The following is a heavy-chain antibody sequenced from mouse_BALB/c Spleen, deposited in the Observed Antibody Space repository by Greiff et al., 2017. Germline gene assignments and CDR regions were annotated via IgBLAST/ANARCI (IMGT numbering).Heavy chain of an antibody. V-gene: IGHV1-39*01. D-gene: IGHD1-1*01. CDR3: ARGSQPITTVVAPYAMDY. CDR1: GYSFTGYN. J-gene: IGHJ4*01. CDR2: IDPYYGGT. Sequence: VQLKQSGPELEKPGASVKISCKASGYSFTGYNMNWVKQSNGKSLEWIGNIDPYYGGTSYNQKFKGKATLTVDKSSSTAYMQLKSLTSEDSAVYYCARGSQPITTVVAPYAMDYWGQGTSVTVAS.